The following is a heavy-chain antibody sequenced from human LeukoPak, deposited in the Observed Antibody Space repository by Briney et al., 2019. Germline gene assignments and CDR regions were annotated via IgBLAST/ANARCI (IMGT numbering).Heavy chain of an antibody. CDR1: GFTFSSYW. Sequence: GGSLRLSCAASGFTFSSYWMSWVRQAPGKGLEWVANIKQDGSEKYYVDSVKGRFTISRDNAKNSLYLQMNSLRAEDTAVYYCARERRDDSSGYYSNYWGQGTLVTVSS. CDR3: ARERRDDSSGYYSNY. CDR2: IKQDGSEK. V-gene: IGHV3-7*01. D-gene: IGHD3-22*01. J-gene: IGHJ4*02.